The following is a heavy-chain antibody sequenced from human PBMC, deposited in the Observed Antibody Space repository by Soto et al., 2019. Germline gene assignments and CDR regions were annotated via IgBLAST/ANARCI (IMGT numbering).Heavy chain of an antibody. Sequence: GGSLRLSCAASGFTFDDYAMHWVRQAPGKGLEWVSGISWNSGSIDYADSVKGRFTISRDNAKNSLYLQMNSLRAEDTVLYYLAKARLGGGIRFDAFDIWGQGTMVTVSS. CDR2: ISWNSGSI. V-gene: IGHV3-9*01. CDR1: GFTFDDYA. D-gene: IGHD1-26*01. CDR3: AKARLGGGIRFDAFDI. J-gene: IGHJ3*02.